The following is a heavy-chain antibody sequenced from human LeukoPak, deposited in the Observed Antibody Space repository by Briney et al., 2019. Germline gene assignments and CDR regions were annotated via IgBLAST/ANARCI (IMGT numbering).Heavy chain of an antibody. D-gene: IGHD3-10*01. V-gene: IGHV1-2*02. J-gene: IGHJ4*02. Sequence: ASVKLSCKASGYTFTGFYIHWVRQAPGQGLEWMGWINPNSGGTNYPQKFQGRVTITRDTSISTAYMELSRLRSDDSAVYYCARDYYVDYYGSGTYYNTAFDYWGQGTLVTVSS. CDR2: INPNSGGT. CDR3: ARDYYVDYYGSGTYYNTAFDY. CDR1: GYTFTGFY.